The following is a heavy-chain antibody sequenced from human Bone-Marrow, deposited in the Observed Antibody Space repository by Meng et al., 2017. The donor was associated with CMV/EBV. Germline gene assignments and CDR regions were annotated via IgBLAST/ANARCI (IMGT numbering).Heavy chain of an antibody. Sequence: GGSLKISCAASGFTFSSYWMHWVRQAPGKGLVWVSRINSDGSSTSYADSVKGRFTISRDNAKNTLYLQMNSLRAEDTAVYYCARDSPLVRGAPDYWGQGTLVTVSS. D-gene: IGHD3-10*01. CDR3: ARDSPLVRGAPDY. CDR1: GFTFSSYW. J-gene: IGHJ4*02. CDR2: INSDGSST. V-gene: IGHV3-74*01.